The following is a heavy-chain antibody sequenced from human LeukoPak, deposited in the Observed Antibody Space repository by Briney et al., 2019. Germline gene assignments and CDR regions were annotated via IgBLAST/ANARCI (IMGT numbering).Heavy chain of an antibody. V-gene: IGHV3-33*01. CDR2: IWYDGSNK. D-gene: IGHD3-22*01. J-gene: IGHJ4*02. CDR1: GFTFGSYG. Sequence: QPGGSLRLSCAASGFTFGSYGMHWVRQAPGKGLEWVAVIWYDGSNKYYADSVKGRFTISRDNAKNSLYLQMNSLRAEDTAVYYCARDESVYYYDSSGYYGLFDYWGQGTLVTVSS. CDR3: ARDESVYYYDSSGYYGLFDY.